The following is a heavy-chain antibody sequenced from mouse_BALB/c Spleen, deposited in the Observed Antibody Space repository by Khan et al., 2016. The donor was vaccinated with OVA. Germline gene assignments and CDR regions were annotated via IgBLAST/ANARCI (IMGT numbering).Heavy chain of an antibody. CDR1: GFTFTAYG. Sequence: VELQESGGDLVKPGGSLRLSCAASGFTFTAYGMSWVRQTPDKRLEWVATINSDGDYTYYPDTVKGRFTISRNNAKNTLYLQMNSLKSEDTAIXYCASDLTGTIAYWGQGTMVTVSA. V-gene: IGHV5-6*01. D-gene: IGHD4-1*01. CDR3: ASDLTGTIAY. J-gene: IGHJ3*01. CDR2: INSDGDYT.